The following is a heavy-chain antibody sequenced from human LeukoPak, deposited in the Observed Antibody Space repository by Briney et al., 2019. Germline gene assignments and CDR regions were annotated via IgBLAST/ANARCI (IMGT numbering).Heavy chain of an antibody. D-gene: IGHD2-2*01. V-gene: IGHV3-20*04. CDR1: GFGFGDHG. J-gene: IGHJ4*02. CDR2: INWSGGST. CDR3: ARAPITSPFYFDH. Sequence: GGSLRLSCSASGFGFGDHGMSWVRQVPGKGLEWVSGINWSGGSTGYADPVRGRFTISRDNAKNSLYLQMDSLTAEDTALYYCARAPITSPFYFDHWGQGNLVTVSS.